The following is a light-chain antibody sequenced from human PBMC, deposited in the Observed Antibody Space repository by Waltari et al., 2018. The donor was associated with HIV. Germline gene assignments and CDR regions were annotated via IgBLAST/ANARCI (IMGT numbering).Light chain of an antibody. V-gene: IGLV3-16*01. CDR1: ALPEQN. CDR2: KDS. Sequence: SYELTQPPSVSASLGQMARITCSGEALPEQNGYLYHSEPGRFPVVTIDKDSERPSGIPDRVFGSRSGTSVTLTISGVQAEDEADFSCLLADTSTTCLCGGGTKLTVL. CDR3: LLADTSTTCL. J-gene: IGLJ2*01.